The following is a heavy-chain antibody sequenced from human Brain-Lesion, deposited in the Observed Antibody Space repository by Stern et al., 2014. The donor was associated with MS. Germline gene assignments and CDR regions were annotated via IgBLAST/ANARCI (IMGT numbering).Heavy chain of an antibody. V-gene: IGHV1-24*01. CDR1: GYTLTELF. CDR3: ATGDFRQHLFPGPCYFYGMDV. J-gene: IGHJ6*02. D-gene: IGHD3-3*02. Sequence: QVQLVESGAEVKKPGASVKVSCKVSGYTLTELFMHWVRQAPGKGLEWMGSFDPADGETIFAQKFQGRVTMTEDTSTDKAYMELSSLRSDYTAVYYFATGDFRQHLFPGPCYFYGMDVWGQGTTVTVSS. CDR2: FDPADGET.